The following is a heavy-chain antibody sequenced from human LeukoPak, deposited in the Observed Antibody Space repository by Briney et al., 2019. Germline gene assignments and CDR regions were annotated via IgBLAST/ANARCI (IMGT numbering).Heavy chain of an antibody. CDR1: GGSISSHY. V-gene: IGHV4-59*11. CDR2: IYYSGST. D-gene: IGHD6-6*01. CDR3: ARGSSSFNYYYYYMDV. J-gene: IGHJ6*03. Sequence: SETLSLTCTVSGGSISSHYWSWIRQPPGKGLEWIGYIYYSGSTNYNPSLKSRVTISVDTPKKQFSLKLSSVTAADTAGYYCARGSSSFNYYYYYMDVWGKGTTVSVS.